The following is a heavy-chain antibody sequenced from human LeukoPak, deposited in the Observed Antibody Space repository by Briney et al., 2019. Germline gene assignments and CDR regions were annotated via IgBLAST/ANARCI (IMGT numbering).Heavy chain of an antibody. Sequence: PSATLSLTCSVSGDSISGYYWAWIRQPPGQGLECLGFINDNGNANYNPSLNGRVSASVDTSKSQFSLRLSSVTAADTAVYSCARRNNGNYFGWYYYFFDVWGKGTTVTVSS. CDR1: GDSISGYY. CDR3: ARRNNGNYFGWYYYFFDV. V-gene: IGHV4-59*08. J-gene: IGHJ6*03. D-gene: IGHD1-26*01. CDR2: INDNGNA.